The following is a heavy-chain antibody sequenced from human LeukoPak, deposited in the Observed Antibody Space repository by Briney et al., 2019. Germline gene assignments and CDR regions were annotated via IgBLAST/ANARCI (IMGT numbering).Heavy chain of an antibody. CDR2: INPNSGGT. Sequence: ASVKVSCKASGYTFTGYYMHWVRQAPGQGLEWMGWINPNSGGTNYAQKFQGRVTMTRDTSISTAYMELSRPRSDDTAVYYCATSITYCGGDCYPGDAFDIWGQGTMVTVSS. V-gene: IGHV1-2*02. D-gene: IGHD2-21*02. CDR3: ATSITYCGGDCYPGDAFDI. J-gene: IGHJ3*02. CDR1: GYTFTGYY.